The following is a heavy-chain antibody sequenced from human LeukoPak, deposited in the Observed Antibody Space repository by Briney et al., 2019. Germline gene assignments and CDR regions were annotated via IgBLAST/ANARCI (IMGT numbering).Heavy chain of an antibody. CDR2: IIPIFGTA. CDR1: GGTFSSYA. Sequence: SVKVSCKASGGTFSSYAISWVRQAPGQGLEWMGGIIPIFGTANYAQKFQGRVTITADESTSTAYMELSSLRSEDTAVYYCARAREPDGPTTTVTTGYFDLWGRGTLVTVSS. J-gene: IGHJ2*01. D-gene: IGHD4-17*01. V-gene: IGHV1-69*13. CDR3: ARAREPDGPTTTVTTGYFDL.